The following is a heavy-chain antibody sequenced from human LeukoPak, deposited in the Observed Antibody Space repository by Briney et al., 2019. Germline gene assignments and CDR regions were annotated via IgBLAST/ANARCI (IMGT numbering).Heavy chain of an antibody. D-gene: IGHD1-26*01. J-gene: IGHJ4*02. CDR2: IYYSGST. CDR1: GGSISSYY. Sequence: SETLSLTCTVSGGSISSYYWSWIRQPSGKGLEWIGYIYYSGSTNYNPSLKSRVTISVDRSKNQFSLKLSSVTAADTAVYYCARGSYSVDYWGQGTLVTVSS. CDR3: ARGSYSVDY. V-gene: IGHV4-59*01.